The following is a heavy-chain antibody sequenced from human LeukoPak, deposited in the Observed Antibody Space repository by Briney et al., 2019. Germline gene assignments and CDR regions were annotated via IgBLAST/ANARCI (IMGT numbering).Heavy chain of an antibody. J-gene: IGHJ4*02. CDR1: GGSISSYY. D-gene: IGHD3-10*01. CDR3: ARQIDGFGEFDYFDY. Sequence: SETLSLTCTVSGGSISSYYWSWIRQPAGKGLEWIGRIYTSGSTNYNPSLKSRVTMSVDTSKNQFSLKLSSVIAADTAVFYCARQIDGFGEFDYFDYWGQGTLVTVSS. CDR2: IYTSGST. V-gene: IGHV4-4*07.